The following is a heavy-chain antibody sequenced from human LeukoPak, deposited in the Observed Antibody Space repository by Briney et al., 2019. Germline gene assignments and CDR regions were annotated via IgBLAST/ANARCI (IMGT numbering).Heavy chain of an antibody. CDR3: ARGQQWLEAFEH. D-gene: IGHD6-19*01. CDR2: INPNSGVI. V-gene: IGHV1-2*02. J-gene: IGHJ4*02. Sequence: GASVKVSCKASGYTFTGYYMHWVRQAPGQGLEWMGWINPNSGVIKYAQKFQGRVIMTRDTSISTAYMEFNRLRSDDTAMYYCARGQQWLEAFEHWGQGTLVTVSS. CDR1: GYTFTGYY.